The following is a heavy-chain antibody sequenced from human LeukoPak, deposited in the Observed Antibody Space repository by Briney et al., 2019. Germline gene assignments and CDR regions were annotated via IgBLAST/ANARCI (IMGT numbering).Heavy chain of an antibody. D-gene: IGHD6-13*01. CDR2: IRSKAYGGTT. Sequence: PGGSLRLSCTASGFTFGDYAMSWFRQAPGKGLEWVGFIRSKAYGGTTEYAASVKGRFTISRDDSKSIAYLQMNSLKTEDTDVYYCTRASSSSWSTGSYWGQGTLVTVSS. CDR3: TRASSSSWSTGSY. V-gene: IGHV3-49*03. CDR1: GFTFGDYA. J-gene: IGHJ4*02.